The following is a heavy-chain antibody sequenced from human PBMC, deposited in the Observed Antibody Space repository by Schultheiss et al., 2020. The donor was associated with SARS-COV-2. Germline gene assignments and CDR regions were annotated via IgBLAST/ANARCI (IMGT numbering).Heavy chain of an antibody. CDR1: GYSFTTSYW. Sequence: GESLKISCKGSGYSFTTSYWIGWVRQMPGKGLEWMGIIHPGNSDTRYSPSFQGQVTMSADKSISTAYLQWSSLKPSDTAMYYCARHRRALWNSQGAFDIWGQGTMVTVSS. D-gene: IGHD1-7*01. CDR2: IHPGNSDT. J-gene: IGHJ3*02. V-gene: IGHV5-51*01. CDR3: ARHRRALWNSQGAFDI.